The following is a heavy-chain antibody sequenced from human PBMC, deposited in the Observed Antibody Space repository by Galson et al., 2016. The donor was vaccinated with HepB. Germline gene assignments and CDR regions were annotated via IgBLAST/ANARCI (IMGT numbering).Heavy chain of an antibody. CDR2: INIGDDNT. CDR1: GYTFINYN. Sequence: SVKVSCKASGYTFINYNMHWVRQAPGQRLEWMGWINIGDDNTKYSQKFQGRVTITRDSSVRTVYMELNSLRSEDTAVYYCAREYSGYAGSRYYSGMDVGGQGTTVTVSS. V-gene: IGHV1-3*04. D-gene: IGHD5-12*01. J-gene: IGHJ6*02. CDR3: AREYSGYAGSRYYSGMDV.